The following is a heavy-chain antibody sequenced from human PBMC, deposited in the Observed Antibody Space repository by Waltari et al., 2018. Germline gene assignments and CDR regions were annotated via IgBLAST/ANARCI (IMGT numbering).Heavy chain of an antibody. D-gene: IGHD6-19*01. CDR1: GGSISSGGYY. Sequence: QVQLQESGPGLVKPSQTLSLTCTVSGGSISSGGYYWSWIRQHPGKGLEWIGYIYYSGSTYYNPSLKSRVTISVDTSNNQFSLRLTSVTAADTAIYFCARNQRGWFDAFDIWGQGTAVTVSS. V-gene: IGHV4-31*03. J-gene: IGHJ3*02. CDR3: ARNQRGWFDAFDI. CDR2: IYYSGST.